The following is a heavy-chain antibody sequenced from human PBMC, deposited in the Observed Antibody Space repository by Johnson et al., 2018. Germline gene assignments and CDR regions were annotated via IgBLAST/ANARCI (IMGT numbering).Heavy chain of an antibody. Sequence: VQLLESGGGVVQPGRSLRLSCAASGFTFTSYGMHWVRQAPGKGLEWVAVLWYDGTKKYYADSVKGRFTISRDNSRNTLYLQMNSLRAEDTAVYYCARARSWGVQLYYYYYGMDGWGQGTTVTVSS. J-gene: IGHJ6*02. V-gene: IGHV3-33*01. CDR3: ARARSWGVQLYYYYYGMDG. CDR1: GFTFTSYG. D-gene: IGHD5-18*01. CDR2: LWYDGTKK.